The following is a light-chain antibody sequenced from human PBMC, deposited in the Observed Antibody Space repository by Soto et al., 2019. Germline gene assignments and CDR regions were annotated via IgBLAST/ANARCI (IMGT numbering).Light chain of an antibody. V-gene: IGKV3-15*01. J-gene: IGKJ2*01. CDR2: VAS. CDR1: QSVNQK. Sequence: EIVLTQSPATLSVSPGERATLSCRASQSVNQKLGWYQQKPGQAPRLLIYVASYRATGIPARFSGSGSGTEYTLTISNLQAEDFAVYYCQQFNIWPHTFGQGTRLEIK. CDR3: QQFNIWPHT.